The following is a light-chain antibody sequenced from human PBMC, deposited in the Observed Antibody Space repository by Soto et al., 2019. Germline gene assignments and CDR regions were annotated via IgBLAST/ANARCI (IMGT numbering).Light chain of an antibody. CDR2: DVT. CDR1: RGDVGGYNY. CDR3: CSYAGSYLWV. Sequence: QSALTQPRSLSGSPGQSVTISCTGPRGDVGGYNYVAWYQQRAGEAPELMIYDVTKRPSGVPDRFSGSKSGNTAFLTISGLHSEDEADYYCCSYAGSYLWVFGGGTKLTVL. J-gene: IGLJ3*02. V-gene: IGLV2-11*01.